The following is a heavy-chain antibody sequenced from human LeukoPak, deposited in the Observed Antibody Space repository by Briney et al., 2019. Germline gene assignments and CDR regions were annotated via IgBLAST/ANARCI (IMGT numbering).Heavy chain of an antibody. J-gene: IGHJ6*03. V-gene: IGHV1-2*06. CDR1: GYTFTGYY. Sequence: ASVKVSCKASGYTFTGYYMHWVRQAPGQGLEWMGRINPNSGGTNYAQKLKGRVTMTKDTSISTAYMELSRLRSDDTAVYYCARERAEGWFGELLKSYYYYYMDVWGKGTTVTVSS. CDR3: ARERAEGWFGELLKSYYYYYMDV. CDR2: INPNSGGT. D-gene: IGHD3-10*01.